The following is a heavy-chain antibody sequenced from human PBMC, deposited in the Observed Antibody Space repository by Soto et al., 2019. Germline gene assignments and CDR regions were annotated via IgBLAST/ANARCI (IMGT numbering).Heavy chain of an antibody. J-gene: IGHJ5*02. CDR2: IWYDGSNK. Sequence: QVQLVESGGGVVQPGRSLRLSCAASGFTFSSYGMHWVRQAPGKGLEWVAVIWYDGSNKYYADSVKGRFTISRDNSKNTLYLQMNSLRAEDTAVYYCARDPRYCSSTSCYVIVVIGWFDPWGQGTLVTVSS. CDR1: GFTFSSYG. CDR3: ARDPRYCSSTSCYVIVVIGWFDP. V-gene: IGHV3-33*01. D-gene: IGHD2-2*01.